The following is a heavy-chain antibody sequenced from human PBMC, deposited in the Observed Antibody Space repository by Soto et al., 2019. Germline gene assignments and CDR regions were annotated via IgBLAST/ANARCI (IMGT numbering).Heavy chain of an antibody. CDR1: GGSISSSSYY. V-gene: IGHV4-39*01. J-gene: IGHJ6*02. D-gene: IGHD4-17*01. CDR2: IYYSGST. CDR3: ARRATVVTLTYYYGMDV. Sequence: QLQLQESGPGLVKPSETLSLTCTVSGGSISSSSYYWGWIRQPPGKGLEWIGSIYYSGSTYYNPSLKSRVTISVDTSKNLFSLKLSSVTAADTAVYYCARRATVVTLTYYYGMDVWGQGTTVTVSS.